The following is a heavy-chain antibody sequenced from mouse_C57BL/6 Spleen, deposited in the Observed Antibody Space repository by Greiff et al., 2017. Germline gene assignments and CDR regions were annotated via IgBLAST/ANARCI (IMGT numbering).Heavy chain of an antibody. J-gene: IGHJ4*01. V-gene: IGHV1-54*01. CDR1: GYAFTNYL. CDR2: INPGSGGT. Sequence: QVQLKESGAELVRPGTSVTVSCKASGYAFTNYLIEWVKQRPGQGLEWIGVINPGSGGTNYNEKFKGKATLTADKSSSTAYMQLRSLTSEDSAVYFCTRWGGYYAMDYWGQGTSVTVSS. CDR3: TRWGGYYAMDY.